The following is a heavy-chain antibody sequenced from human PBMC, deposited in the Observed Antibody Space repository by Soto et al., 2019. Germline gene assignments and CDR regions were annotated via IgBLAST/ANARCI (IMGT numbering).Heavy chain of an antibody. CDR3: ARDPARRPPDYYDSSGFTTSYYFDY. J-gene: IGHJ4*02. CDR2: IYYSGST. Sequence: SETLSLTCTVSGGSISSSSYYWGWIRQPPGKGLEWIGSIYYSGSTYYNPSLKSRVTISVDTSKNQFSLKLSSVTAADTAVYYCARDPARRPPDYYDSSGFTTSYYFDYWGQGTLVTVSS. CDR1: GGSISSSSYY. D-gene: IGHD3-22*01. V-gene: IGHV4-39*07.